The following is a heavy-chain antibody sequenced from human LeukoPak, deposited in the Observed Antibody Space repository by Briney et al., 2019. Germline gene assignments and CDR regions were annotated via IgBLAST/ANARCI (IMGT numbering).Heavy chain of an antibody. CDR2: IKQDGSET. J-gene: IGHJ4*02. Sequence: GGSLRLSCAASGFTFINYWMGWVRQAPGKGLEWVANIKQDGSETYYVDSVKGRFTISKDNAKNSLYLQMNSLRAEDTAVYYCARWGYTNGWYYFENWGQGTLVTVSS. CDR3: ARWGYTNGWYYFEN. D-gene: IGHD6-19*01. CDR1: GFTFINYW. V-gene: IGHV3-7*01.